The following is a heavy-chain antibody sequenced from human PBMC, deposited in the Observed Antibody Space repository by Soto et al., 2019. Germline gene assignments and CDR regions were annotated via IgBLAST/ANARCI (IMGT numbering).Heavy chain of an antibody. CDR1: GGSISSYY. V-gene: IGHV4-59*08. J-gene: IGHJ3*02. Sequence: SETLSLTCSFSGGSISSYYWSWIRQPPGKGLEWIGYIYYSGSTNYNPSLKSRVTISVDTSKNQFSLKLSSVTAADTAVYYCARHAAANYYGSGSYYHDAFAIWGQGTMVTV. CDR3: ARHAAANYYGSGSYYHDAFAI. CDR2: IYYSGST. D-gene: IGHD3-10*01.